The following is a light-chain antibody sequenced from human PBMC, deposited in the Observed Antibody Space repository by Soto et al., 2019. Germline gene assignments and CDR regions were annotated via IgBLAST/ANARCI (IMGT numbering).Light chain of an antibody. Sequence: DIQMTPSPSSLSASVGDRVTITCRASQSISIYLNWYQQKPGKAPKVLIYAASSLQSGVPPRFSGSGSGTDFTLAISSLQPEDFATYFCQQSYNIPRATFGQWTKVEIK. CDR2: AAS. CDR3: QQSYNIPRAT. V-gene: IGKV1-39*01. J-gene: IGKJ1*01. CDR1: QSISIY.